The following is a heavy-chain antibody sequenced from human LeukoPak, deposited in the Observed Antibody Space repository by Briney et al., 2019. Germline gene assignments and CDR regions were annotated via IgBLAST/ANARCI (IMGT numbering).Heavy chain of an antibody. Sequence: GSLRLSCAASGFTFSDYYMSWVRQAPGKGLEWVGRIKSKTDGGTTDYAAPVKGRFTISRDDSKNTLYLQMNSLKTEDTAVYYCTTDSWDYYGSGSPLFDYWGQGTLVTVSS. CDR2: IKSKTDGGTT. CDR3: TTDSWDYYGSGSPLFDY. D-gene: IGHD3-10*01. CDR1: GFTFSDYY. J-gene: IGHJ4*02. V-gene: IGHV3-15*01.